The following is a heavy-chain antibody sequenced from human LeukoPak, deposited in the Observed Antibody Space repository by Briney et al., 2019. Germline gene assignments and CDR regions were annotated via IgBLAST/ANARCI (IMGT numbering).Heavy chain of an antibody. V-gene: IGHV5-51*01. CDR2: IYHGDSDT. CDR3: ARLGGVTTLEAPYYYYMDV. Sequence: GESLKISCTGSGYSFTSYWIGWVRQIPGKGLEWMGIIYHGDSDTRYSPSFQGQVTISADKSNSTAYLQWSSLKASDTAMYYCARLGGVTTLEAPYYYYMDVWGKGTTVTVT. J-gene: IGHJ6*03. D-gene: IGHD3-16*01. CDR1: GYSFTSYW.